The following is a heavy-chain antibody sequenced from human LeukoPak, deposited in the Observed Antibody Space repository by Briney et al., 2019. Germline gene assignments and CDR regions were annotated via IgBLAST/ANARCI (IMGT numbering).Heavy chain of an antibody. CDR2: VIPIFCTA. CDR1: GGTFSSYA. CDR3: AREMEDKSFSFGELRKNYYYYMDV. V-gene: IGHV1-69*06. Sequence: ASVKVSCKASGGTFSSYAISWVRQAPGQGLEWMGGVIPIFCTANYAQKFQGRVTITADKSTSTAYMELSSLRSEDTAVYYCAREMEDKSFSFGELRKNYYYYMDVWGKGTTVTVSS. J-gene: IGHJ6*03. D-gene: IGHD3-10*01.